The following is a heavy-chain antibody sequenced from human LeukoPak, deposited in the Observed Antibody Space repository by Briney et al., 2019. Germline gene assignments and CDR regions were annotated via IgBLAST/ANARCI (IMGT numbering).Heavy chain of an antibody. V-gene: IGHV3-23*01. CDR2: ISTSGDRT. J-gene: IGHJ4*02. D-gene: IGHD1-26*01. CDR3: ARSAVGTSCCTAVDY. Sequence: PGGSLRLSCAASGFTFSTYAMTWVRKAPGKGLEWVSGISTSGDRTYYADSVKARFTISRDNSKNTLYLQMNSLRAEDTAEYYCARSAVGTSCCTAVDYWGQGTLVTVSS. CDR1: GFTFSTYA.